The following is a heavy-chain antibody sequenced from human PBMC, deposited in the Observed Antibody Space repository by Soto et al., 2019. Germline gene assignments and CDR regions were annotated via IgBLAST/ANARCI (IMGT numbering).Heavy chain of an antibody. J-gene: IGHJ4*02. V-gene: IGHV5-51*01. Sequence: EVQLVQSGAEVKKPGESLKISCKGSGYYFTNYWIGWVRQMPGKGLEWMGIIYPGDSDTSYSPSFQGQVTISADKSINTTYLQWSSLQASDTAIYYCARHGGEMATTYYDYWGQGTLVTVSS. CDR3: ARHGGEMATTYYDY. CDR1: GYYFTNYW. D-gene: IGHD1-1*01. CDR2: IYPGDSDT.